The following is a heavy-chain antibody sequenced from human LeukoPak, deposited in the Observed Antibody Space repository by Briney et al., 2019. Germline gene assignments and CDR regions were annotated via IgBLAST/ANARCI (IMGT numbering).Heavy chain of an antibody. J-gene: IGHJ4*02. CDR3: ARDGGYSYPRGFDY. CDR2: INPNSGGT. V-gene: IGHV1-2*02. CDR1: GYTFTGYY. D-gene: IGHD5-18*01. Sequence: ASVKVSCKASGYTFTGYYMHWVRHAPGQVLDWMGWINPNSGGTNYAQKFQGRVTMTRDTSISTAYMELSRLRSDDTAVYYCARDGGYSYPRGFDYWGQGTLVTVSS.